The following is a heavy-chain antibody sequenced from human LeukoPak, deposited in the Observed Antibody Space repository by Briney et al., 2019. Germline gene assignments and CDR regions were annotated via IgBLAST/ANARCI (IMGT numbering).Heavy chain of an antibody. CDR3: AKDSRYSGSYKAFDI. J-gene: IGHJ3*02. CDR2: IRGSGGST. D-gene: IGHD1-26*01. CDR1: GFTFNSYA. V-gene: IGHV3-23*01. Sequence: PGGSLRLSCAASGFTFNSYAMSWVRQAPAKGLEWVSGIRGSGGSTNCADSVKGRFTIPSDNSKNTLYRQMNSLRAEDTAVYYCAKDSRYSGSYKAFDIWGQGTMVTVSS.